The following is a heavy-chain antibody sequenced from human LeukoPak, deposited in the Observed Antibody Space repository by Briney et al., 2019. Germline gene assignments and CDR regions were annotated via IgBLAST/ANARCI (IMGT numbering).Heavy chain of an antibody. J-gene: IGHJ4*02. CDR2: IYYSGRT. D-gene: IGHD3-10*01. Sequence: SETLSLTCSVSGGSISSYYWNWIRQTPGKGLEWIGYIYYSGRTNYNPSLKSRVTISVDTSKNQFSLKLSSVTAADTAVYYCARDQVLLWFGEFSPFDYWGQGTLVTVSS. V-gene: IGHV4-59*12. CDR3: ARDQVLLWFGEFSPFDY. CDR1: GGSISSYY.